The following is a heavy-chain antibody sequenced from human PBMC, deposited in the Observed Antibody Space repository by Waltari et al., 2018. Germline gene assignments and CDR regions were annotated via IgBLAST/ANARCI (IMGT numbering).Heavy chain of an antibody. J-gene: IGHJ6*02. Sequence: QVQLQESGPGLVKPSETLSLTCAVSGYSISSGYYWGWIRQPPGKGLEWIGSIYHSGSTYYNPSLKSRVTISVDTSKNQFSLKLSSVTAADTAVYYCARWAGLELPGRGYYYYYGMDVWGQGTTVTVSS. V-gene: IGHV4-38-2*01. CDR2: IYHSGST. CDR1: GYSISSGYY. D-gene: IGHD1-7*01. CDR3: ARWAGLELPGRGYYYYYGMDV.